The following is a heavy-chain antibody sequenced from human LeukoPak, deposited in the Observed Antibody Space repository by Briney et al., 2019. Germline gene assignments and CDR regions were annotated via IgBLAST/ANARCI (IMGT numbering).Heavy chain of an antibody. CDR1: GFTFSSYA. Sequence: PGGSLRLYCAASGFTFSSYAMHWVRQAPGKGLEWVAVISYDGSNKYYADSVKGRFTISRDNSKNTLYLQMNSLRAEDTAVYYCARDNEEIVVVPAAIDYWGQGTLVTVSS. CDR3: ARDNEEIVVVPAAIDY. D-gene: IGHD2-2*01. V-gene: IGHV3-30*04. CDR2: ISYDGSNK. J-gene: IGHJ4*02.